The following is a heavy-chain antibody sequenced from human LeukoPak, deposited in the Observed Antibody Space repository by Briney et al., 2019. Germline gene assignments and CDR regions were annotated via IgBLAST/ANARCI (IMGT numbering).Heavy chain of an antibody. CDR3: VRLRRNSASGGFYYYYDY. Sequence: PGGSLRLSCAASGFSFHDSGMTWVRQVPGKGLEWVSGISWHSANRGYADSVKGRFTISRDNAKNSLFLQMNSLSAEDTAVYYCVRLRRNSASGGFYYYYDYWGQGILVTVSS. D-gene: IGHD3-22*01. J-gene: IGHJ4*02. CDR2: ISWHSANR. V-gene: IGHV3-20*04. CDR1: GFSFHDSG.